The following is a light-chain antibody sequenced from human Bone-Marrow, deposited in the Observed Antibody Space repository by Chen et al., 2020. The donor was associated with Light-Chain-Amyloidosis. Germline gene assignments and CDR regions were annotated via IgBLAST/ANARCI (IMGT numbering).Light chain of an antibody. CDR2: DDD. CDR1: NIGGKR. CDR3: KVWNSGSDHPGA. J-gene: IGLJ3*02. Sequence: SYVVSQPPSVSVAPGQTARITCGGNNIGGKRVHWYQKKPGQAPVLVVHDDDDRPSGIPERFSGSNPCNAATLTLIRVEGGDESDYYCKVWNSGSDHPGAFGGGTKLTVL. V-gene: IGLV3-21*02.